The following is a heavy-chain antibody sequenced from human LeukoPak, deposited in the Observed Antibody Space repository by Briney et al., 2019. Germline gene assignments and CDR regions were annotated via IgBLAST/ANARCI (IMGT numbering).Heavy chain of an antibody. CDR3: AREPVPDYYYYYGMDV. V-gene: IGHV3-48*03. Sequence: PGGSLRLSCAASGFTFSSYEMDWVRQAPGKGLEWVSYISSSGSTIYYADSVKGRFTISRDNAKNSLYLHMNSLRAEDTAAYYCAREPVPDYYYYYGMDVWGQGTPVTVSS. CDR2: ISSSGSTI. J-gene: IGHJ6*02. CDR1: GFTFSSYE. D-gene: IGHD1-1*01.